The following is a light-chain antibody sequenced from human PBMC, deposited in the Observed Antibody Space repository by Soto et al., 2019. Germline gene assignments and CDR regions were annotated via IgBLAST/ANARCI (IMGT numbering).Light chain of an antibody. CDR3: SSYAGRDIWV. V-gene: IGLV2-8*01. Sequence: QSALTQPPAASGSRGQSATISCTGTSVDINYVSWFQQHPGKAPKLIICEVTKRPSGVPDRFSGSKSGDTASLTVSGLQDDDEADYYCSSYAGRDIWVFGGGTKLTVL. J-gene: IGLJ3*02. CDR2: EVT. CDR1: SVDINY.